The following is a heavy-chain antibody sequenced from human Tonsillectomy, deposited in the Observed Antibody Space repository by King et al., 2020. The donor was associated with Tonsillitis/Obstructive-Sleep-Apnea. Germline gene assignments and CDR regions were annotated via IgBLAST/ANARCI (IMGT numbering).Heavy chain of an antibody. CDR1: GFTFSSYA. D-gene: IGHD3-16*01. J-gene: IGHJ4*02. Sequence: QLVQSGGGVVQPGRSLRLSCAASGFTFSSYAMHWVRQAPGKGLEWVAVISYDGSNKYYADSVKGRFTISRDNSKNTLYLQMNSLRAEDTAVYYCARDGSGGLPGYWGQGTLVTVSS. CDR3: ARDGSGGLPGY. V-gene: IGHV3-30*04. CDR2: ISYDGSNK.